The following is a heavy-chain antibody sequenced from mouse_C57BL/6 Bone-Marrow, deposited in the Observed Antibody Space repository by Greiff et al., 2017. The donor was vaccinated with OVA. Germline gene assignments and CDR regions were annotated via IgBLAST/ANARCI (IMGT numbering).Heavy chain of an antibody. J-gene: IGHJ1*03. Sequence: VQLQQSGAELVKPGASVKISCKASGYAFSSYWMNWVKQRPGKGLEWIGQIYPGDGDTNYNGKFKGKATLTADKSSSTAYMQLSSLTSEDSAVYFCARRIAGLRRVYWYFDVWGTGTTVTVSS. D-gene: IGHD2-4*01. CDR1: GYAFSSYW. CDR2: IYPGDGDT. V-gene: IGHV1-80*01. CDR3: ARRIAGLRRVYWYFDV.